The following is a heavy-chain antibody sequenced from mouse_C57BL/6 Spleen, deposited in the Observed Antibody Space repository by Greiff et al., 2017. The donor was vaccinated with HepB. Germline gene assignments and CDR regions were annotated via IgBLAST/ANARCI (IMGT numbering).Heavy chain of an antibody. V-gene: IGHV14-1*01. CDR3: TTRGYYSNYDYAMDY. CDR1: SFNIKDYY. J-gene: IGHJ4*01. D-gene: IGHD2-5*01. Sequence: EVQLQQSGAELVRPGASVKLSCTASSFNIKDYYMHWVKQRPEQGLEWIGRIDPEDGDTEYAPKFQGKATMTADTSSNTAYLQLSSLTSEDTAVYYCTTRGYYSNYDYAMDYWGQGTSVTVSS. CDR2: IDPEDGDT.